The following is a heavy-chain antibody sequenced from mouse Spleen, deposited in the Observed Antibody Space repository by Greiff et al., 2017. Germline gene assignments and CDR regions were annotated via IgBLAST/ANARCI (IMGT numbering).Heavy chain of an antibody. D-gene: IGHD3-1*01. Sequence: VKLMESGPGLVAPSQSLSITCTISGFSLTSYGVHWVRQPPGKGLEWLVVIWSDGSTTYNSALKSRLSISKDNSKSQVFLKMNSLQTDDTAMYYCARHRARDGYFDVWGAGTTVTVSS. J-gene: IGHJ1*01. CDR2: IWSDGST. V-gene: IGHV2-6-1*01. CDR3: ARHRARDGYFDV. CDR1: GFSLTSYG.